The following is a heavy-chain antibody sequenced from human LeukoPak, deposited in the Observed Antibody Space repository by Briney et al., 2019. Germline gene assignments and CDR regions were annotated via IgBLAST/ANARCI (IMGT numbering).Heavy chain of an antibody. CDR3: ARDASRGFDT. Sequence: PGGSLRLSCAPSGFTSSRYWMTCGRQTPGKGVEWVASIKDDGRQKYYVDSVKGRFTVSRDHAKSSAYLQMDGLRVEDTALYYCARDASRGFDTWGQGTLVTVSS. V-gene: IGHV3-7*01. D-gene: IGHD5-24*01. CDR1: GFTSSRYW. J-gene: IGHJ4*02. CDR2: IKDDGRQK.